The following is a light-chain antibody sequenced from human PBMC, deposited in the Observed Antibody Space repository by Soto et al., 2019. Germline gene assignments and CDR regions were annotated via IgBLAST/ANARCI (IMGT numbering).Light chain of an antibody. J-gene: IGKJ1*01. CDR2: GAS. CDR3: QQYGRSPGT. CDR1: QSVRSSY. Sequence: ELMSTQSASTQSSAAGETATLNCRASQSVRSSYLPWYQQKPGQAPRLLIYGASSRATGIPDRFSGSGSGTDFTLTISRREPEDFAMYYCQQYGRSPGTLGQGTKVDI. V-gene: IGKV3-20*01.